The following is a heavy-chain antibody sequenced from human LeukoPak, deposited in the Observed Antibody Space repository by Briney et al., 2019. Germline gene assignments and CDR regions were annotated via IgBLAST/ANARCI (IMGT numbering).Heavy chain of an antibody. CDR2: IYYSGST. CDR3: ARGPRDSSGYYYY. CDR1: GGSISSYY. V-gene: IGHV4-59*01. Sequence: PSETLSLTCTVSGGSISSYYWSWIRQPPGKGLEWIGYIYYSGSTNYNPSLKSRVTISVDTSKNQFSLKLSSVTAADTAVYYCARGPRDSSGYYYYWGQGTLVTVSS. J-gene: IGHJ4*02. D-gene: IGHD3-22*01.